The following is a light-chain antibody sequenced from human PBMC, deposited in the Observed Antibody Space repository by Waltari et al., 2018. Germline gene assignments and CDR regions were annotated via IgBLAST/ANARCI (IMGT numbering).Light chain of an antibody. Sequence: SYELTQPPSVSVAPGQTARITCDGDKIGRKNVHWYQHKPGQAPVLVVYDDGDRPSGIPERFSVSNSGNTAALTISRVDAGDEAEYYCQVWDSGSNHYVFGTVTKVTVL. CDR3: QVWDSGSNHYV. J-gene: IGLJ1*01. CDR1: KIGRKN. CDR2: DDG. V-gene: IGLV3-21*02.